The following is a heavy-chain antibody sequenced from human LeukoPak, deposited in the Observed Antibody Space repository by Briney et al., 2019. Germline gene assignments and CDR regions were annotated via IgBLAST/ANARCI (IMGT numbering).Heavy chain of an antibody. CDR2: ISSGSTI. V-gene: IGHV3-11*04. Sequence: GGSLRLSCAASGFTFSDYYMSWFRQAPGKGLEWVSYISSGSTIYYADSVKGRFTISRDNAKNSLYLQMSSLGAEDTAVYYCARDRYCSGGSCYSGFDYWGQGTLVTVSS. CDR3: ARDRYCSGGSCYSGFDY. D-gene: IGHD2-15*01. CDR1: GFTFSDYY. J-gene: IGHJ4*02.